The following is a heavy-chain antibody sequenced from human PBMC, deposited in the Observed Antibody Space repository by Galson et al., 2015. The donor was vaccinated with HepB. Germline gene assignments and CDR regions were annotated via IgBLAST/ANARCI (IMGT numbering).Heavy chain of an antibody. D-gene: IGHD3-22*01. J-gene: IGHJ4*02. CDR1: GGTFSSYA. CDR2: IIPILGIA. CDR3: ARDGYPSTYYYDSEQAY. Sequence: SVKVSCKASGGTFSSYAISWVRQAPGQGLEWMGRIIPILGIANYAQKFQGRVTITADKSTSTAYMELSSLRSEDTAVYYCARDGYPSTYYYDSEQAYWGQGTLVTVSS. V-gene: IGHV1-69*04.